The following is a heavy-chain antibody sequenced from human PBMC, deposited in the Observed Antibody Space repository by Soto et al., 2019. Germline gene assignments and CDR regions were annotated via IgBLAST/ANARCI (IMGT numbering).Heavy chain of an antibody. Sequence: GGSLRLSCVASGFTFSNAWMSWVRQAPGKGLEWIGRIKSKTDGGTTDYAAPVKGRFTISRDDSKNTLYLQMNSLKTEDTAVYYCTTDLVGATTPFDYWGQGTLVTVSS. V-gene: IGHV3-15*01. D-gene: IGHD1-26*01. CDR2: IKSKTDGGTT. CDR3: TTDLVGATTPFDY. CDR1: GFTFSNAW. J-gene: IGHJ4*02.